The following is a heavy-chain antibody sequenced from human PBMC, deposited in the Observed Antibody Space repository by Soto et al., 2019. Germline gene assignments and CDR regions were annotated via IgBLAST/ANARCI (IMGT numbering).Heavy chain of an antibody. V-gene: IGHV3-30*03. Sequence: GGSLRLSCAASGFTFSSYVMHWVRQAPGKGLEWVAVISYDGSNKYYADSVKGRFTISRDNSKNTLYLQMNSLRAEDTAVYYCAYGDYVPTDYWGQGTLVTVSS. J-gene: IGHJ4*02. CDR3: AYGDYVPTDY. CDR2: ISYDGSNK. CDR1: GFTFSSYV. D-gene: IGHD4-17*01.